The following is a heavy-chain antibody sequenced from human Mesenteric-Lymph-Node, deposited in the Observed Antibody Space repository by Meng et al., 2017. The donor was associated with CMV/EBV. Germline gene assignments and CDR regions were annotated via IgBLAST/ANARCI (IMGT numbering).Heavy chain of an antibody. J-gene: IGHJ3*02. D-gene: IGHD2-2*01. CDR2: INSDGSST. CDR3: ARSRAGIVVVPAAYWAWDAFDI. CDR1: GFTFSSYW. V-gene: IGHV3-74*01. Sequence: GGSLRLSCAASGFTFSSYWMHWVRQAPGKGLVWVSRINSDGSSTSYADSVKGRFTSSRDNAKNTLYLQMNSLRAEDTAVYYCARSRAGIVVVPAAYWAWDAFDIWGQGTMVTVSS.